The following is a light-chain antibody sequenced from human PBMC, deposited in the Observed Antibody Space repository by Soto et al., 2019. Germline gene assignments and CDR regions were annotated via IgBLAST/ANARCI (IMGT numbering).Light chain of an antibody. J-gene: IGKJ1*01. CDR1: QSISSW. CDR2: KAS. V-gene: IGKV1-5*03. Sequence: DIQMTQSPSTLSASVGDRVTITCRASQSISSWLAWYQQKQGKAPKLLIYKASTLESGVPSNFSGSGSGTEFSLPISRLQPEDFATYYCQQYNAYPWTFGQGTKVDI. CDR3: QQYNAYPWT.